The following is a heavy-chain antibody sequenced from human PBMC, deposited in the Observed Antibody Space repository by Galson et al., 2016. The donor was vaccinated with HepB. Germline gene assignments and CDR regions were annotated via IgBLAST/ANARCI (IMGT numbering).Heavy chain of an antibody. J-gene: IGHJ4*02. Sequence: SLRLSCAASGFTFSTSPMSWVRRAPGKGLEWLSSIRGSGDRTYYTDSVKGRFTISRDTSKNTLYLQRRSLRVDDTALYYCTRDPASYNWGQGTLVLVSS. D-gene: IGHD2-21*01. CDR2: IRGSGDRT. CDR3: TRDPASYN. V-gene: IGHV3-23*01. CDR1: GFTFSTSP.